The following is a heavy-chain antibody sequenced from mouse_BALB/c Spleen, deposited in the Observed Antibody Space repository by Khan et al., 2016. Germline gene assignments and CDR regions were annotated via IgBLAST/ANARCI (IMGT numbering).Heavy chain of an antibody. Sequence: EVKLLASGGGLVQPGGSLKLSCAASGFDLSRYWMSWVRQAPGKGLEWIGEINPDSSTINYTPSLKDRFIISRDNAKNTLYLQVSKVRSEDTALYYCARAGYYGYLAYWGQGTLVSVSA. CDR3: ARAGYYGYLAY. CDR2: INPDSSTI. V-gene: IGHV4-1*02. CDR1: GFDLSRYW. J-gene: IGHJ3*01. D-gene: IGHD1-1*01.